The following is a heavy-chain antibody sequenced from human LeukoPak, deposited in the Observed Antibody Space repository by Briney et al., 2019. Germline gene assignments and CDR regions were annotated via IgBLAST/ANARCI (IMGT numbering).Heavy chain of an antibody. V-gene: IGHV1-3*01. CDR3: AIHCSGGSCSRSYYFDY. CDR1: GYTFSSYA. CDR2: INAGNGNT. Sequence: RASVKVSCKASGYTFSSYAMHWVRQAPGQGLEWMGWINAGNGNTKYSQKFQDRITFTSDTSASTAYMELSSLRSEDTAVYYCAIHCSGGSCSRSYYFDYWGQGTLVTVSS. D-gene: IGHD2-15*01. J-gene: IGHJ4*02.